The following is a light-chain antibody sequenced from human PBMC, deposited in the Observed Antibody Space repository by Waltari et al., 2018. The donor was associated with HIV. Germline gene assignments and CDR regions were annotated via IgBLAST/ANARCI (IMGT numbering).Light chain of an antibody. CDR1: TSDVGGYNY. CDR3: SSYTSSSTVV. CDR2: DVS. Sequence: QSALTQPASVSGFPGQSITISCTGTTSDVGGYNYVSWYQQYPGKAPKLMIYDVSNRPSGVSNRFSASKSGNTASLTISGLQAEDEADYYCSSYTSSSTVVFGGGTKLTVL. V-gene: IGLV2-14*01. J-gene: IGLJ2*01.